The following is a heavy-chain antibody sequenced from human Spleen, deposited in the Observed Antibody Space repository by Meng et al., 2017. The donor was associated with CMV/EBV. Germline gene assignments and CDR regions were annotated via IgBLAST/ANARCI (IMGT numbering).Heavy chain of an antibody. Sequence: GSLRLSCAVYGGSFSGYYWSWIRQPPGKGLEWIGEINHSGSTNYKPSLKSRVTISVDTSKNQFSLKLSSVTAADTAVYYCARTRTIFGVVVPSRERSFDYWGQGALVTVSS. CDR1: GGSFSGYY. CDR2: INHSGST. J-gene: IGHJ4*02. D-gene: IGHD3-3*01. CDR3: ARTRTIFGVVVPSRERSFDY. V-gene: IGHV4-34*01.